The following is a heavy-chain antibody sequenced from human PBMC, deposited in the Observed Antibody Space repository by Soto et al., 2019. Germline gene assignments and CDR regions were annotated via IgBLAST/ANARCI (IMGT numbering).Heavy chain of an antibody. Sequence: QVALKESGPVLVKPTETLTLTCTVSGFSLNDARVGVSWIRQPPGRALEWLAHIFSTDEKSYNTSLYNRHTISKDTSKRQLVLTMTTMGPVDTATYFCARIQDYVWGSYPYDVWGQGSLVTVSS. CDR3: ARIQDYVWGSYPYDV. J-gene: IGHJ4*02. CDR2: IFSTDEK. CDR1: GFSLNDARVG. D-gene: IGHD3-16*02. V-gene: IGHV2-26*01.